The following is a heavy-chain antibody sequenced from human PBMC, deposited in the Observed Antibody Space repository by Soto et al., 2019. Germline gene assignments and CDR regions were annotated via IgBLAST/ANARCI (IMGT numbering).Heavy chain of an antibody. J-gene: IGHJ4*02. CDR2: ISSSSSYI. Sequence: GSLRLSCAASGFTFSSYSMNCVRQAPGKGLEWVSSISSSSSYIYYADSVRGRFTISRDNAKNSLYLQMTSLRAETAAVYYCARESNARDFWSGYYTGLSPPYYFDYWGQGTMVTVSS. V-gene: IGHV3-21*01. CDR3: ARESNARDFWSGYYTGLSPPYYFDY. D-gene: IGHD3-3*01. CDR1: GFTFSSYS.